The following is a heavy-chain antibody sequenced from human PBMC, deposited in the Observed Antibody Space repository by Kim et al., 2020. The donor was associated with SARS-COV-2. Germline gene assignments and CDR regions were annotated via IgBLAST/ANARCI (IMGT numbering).Heavy chain of an antibody. D-gene: IGHD2-2*01. CDR2: IIPIFGTT. CDR1: GGTFSSYA. V-gene: IGHV1-69*06. J-gene: IGHJ4*02. CDR3: ATRAPVVPAAYDY. Sequence: SVKVSCKASGGTFSSYAISWVRQAPGQGLEWMGGIIPIFGTTNYAQNFQGRVTITADKSTSTAYMELSSLRFEDTAMYYCATRAPVVPAAYDYWGQGTL.